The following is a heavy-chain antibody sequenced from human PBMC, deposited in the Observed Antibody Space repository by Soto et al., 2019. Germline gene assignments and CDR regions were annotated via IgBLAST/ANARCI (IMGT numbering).Heavy chain of an antibody. Sequence: GESLKISCKGSGYIFTSYWIGWMRQMPGKSLEWMGIIYPGDSDTRYSPSFQGQVTISADKSISTAYLQWSSLKASDTDMYYCARPREAGKYYYGVDVWGQGTTVTVSS. CDR2: IYPGDSDT. J-gene: IGHJ6*02. V-gene: IGHV5-51*01. D-gene: IGHD6-19*01. CDR3: ARPREAGKYYYGVDV. CDR1: GYIFTSYW.